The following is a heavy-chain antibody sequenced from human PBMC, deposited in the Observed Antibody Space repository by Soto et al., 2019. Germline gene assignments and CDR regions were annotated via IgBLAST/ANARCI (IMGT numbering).Heavy chain of an antibody. CDR1: GGTFSSYA. V-gene: IGHV1-69*01. D-gene: IGHD6-13*01. CDR2: IIPIFGTA. Sequence: QVQLVQSGAEVKKPGSSVKVSCKASGGTFSSYAISWVRQAPGQGIEWMGAIIPIFGTANYAQKFQGRVTITADESTSTAYMELSSLRSEDTAVYYCASLSIAAAGHDAFDIWGQGTMVTVSS. J-gene: IGHJ3*02. CDR3: ASLSIAAAGHDAFDI.